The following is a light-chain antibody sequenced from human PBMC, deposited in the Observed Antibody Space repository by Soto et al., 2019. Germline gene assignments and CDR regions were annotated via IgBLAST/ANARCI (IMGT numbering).Light chain of an antibody. V-gene: IGKV1-39*01. Sequence: DLQMTQSPSSLSASVGDRVTITCRASQTISNYLNWYQQKPGKAPKLLIYAASSLQSGVPSRFSGSGSGTYFTLTISSLQSEDFATYYCQQSYSFPYTFGQGTKLEIK. CDR2: AAS. J-gene: IGKJ2*01. CDR1: QTISNY. CDR3: QQSYSFPYT.